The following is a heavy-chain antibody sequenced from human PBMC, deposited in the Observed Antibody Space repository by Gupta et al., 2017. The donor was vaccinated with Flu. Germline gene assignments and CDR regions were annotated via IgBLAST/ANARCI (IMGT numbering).Heavy chain of an antibody. J-gene: IGHJ4*01. Sequence: QVQLQESGPGLVRPSQTLSLTCSVSGVSMSSGSYFWAWIRQPAGKGLEWIGRIYLSGDTNLNPSLKSRATLSIDTSKNEFSLKLRSVSAADTAVYFCAREDTMTFFFDNWGHGALVTVSS. CDR1: GVSMSSGSYF. CDR3: AREDTMTFFFDN. CDR2: IYLSGDT. V-gene: IGHV4-61*02.